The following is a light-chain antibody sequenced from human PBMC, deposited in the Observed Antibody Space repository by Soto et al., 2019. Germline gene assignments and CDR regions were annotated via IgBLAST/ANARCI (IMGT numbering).Light chain of an antibody. J-gene: IGKJ1*01. CDR1: QGIRNE. CDR2: AAS. V-gene: IGKV1-6*01. Sequence: AIQMTQSPSSLSASVGDRVTITCRASQGIRNELGWYQQKPGKAPKLLIYAASNLQSGLPSRFGGSGSGTDFTLTISSLQPEDFATYYCLQDYNYPWTFGQGTKVEIK. CDR3: LQDYNYPWT.